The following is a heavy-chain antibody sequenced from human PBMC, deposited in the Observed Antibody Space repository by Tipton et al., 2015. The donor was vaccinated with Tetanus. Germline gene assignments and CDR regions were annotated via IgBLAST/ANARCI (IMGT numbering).Heavy chain of an antibody. Sequence: TLSLTCTVSGGSISSYYWSWIRQPPGKGLEWIGYYFYRGNTNYLPSLKSRVAISVDTTKNQVSLQLNSVTAADTAVYYCARIGWLQQNKPAFDIWGQGTVVTVSS. CDR2: YFYRGNT. J-gene: IGHJ3*02. D-gene: IGHD6-19*01. CDR3: ARIGWLQQNKPAFDI. CDR1: GGSISSYY. V-gene: IGHV4-59*01.